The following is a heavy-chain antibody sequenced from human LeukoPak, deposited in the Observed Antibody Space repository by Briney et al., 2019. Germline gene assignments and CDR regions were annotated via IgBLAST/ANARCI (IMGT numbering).Heavy chain of an antibody. D-gene: IGHD6-19*01. CDR3: ARGSGSGWYGWFDP. CDR1: RFTFSGYA. J-gene: IGHJ5*02. V-gene: IGHV3-23*01. CDR2: IDASGVNT. Sequence: GGSLRLSCAASRFTFSGYAMYWVRQAPGKGLEWVSCIDASGVNTYYADSVKGRFTISRDNSNNTLYLQMNSLRAEDTAIYYCARGSGSGWYGWFDPWGQGTLVTVSS.